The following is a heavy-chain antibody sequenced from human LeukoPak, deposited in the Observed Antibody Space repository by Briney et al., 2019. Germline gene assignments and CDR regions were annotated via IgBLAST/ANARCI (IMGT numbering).Heavy chain of an antibody. D-gene: IGHD5-24*01. CDR2: IIPILGIA. CDR1: GGTFSSYT. Sequence: ASVKVSCXASGGTFSSYTISWVRQAPGQGLEWMGRIIPILGIANYAQKFQGRVTITADKSTSTAYMELSSLRSEDTAVYYCARGRWLQSYSAFDVWGQGTMVTVSS. CDR3: ARGRWLQSYSAFDV. J-gene: IGHJ3*01. V-gene: IGHV1-69*02.